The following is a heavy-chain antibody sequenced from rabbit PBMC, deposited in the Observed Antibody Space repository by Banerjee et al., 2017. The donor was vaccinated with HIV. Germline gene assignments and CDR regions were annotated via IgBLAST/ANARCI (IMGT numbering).Heavy chain of an antibody. D-gene: IGHD4-1*01. Sequence: QEQLVEYGGDLVQPEGSLTLTCKASGLDFSSSYWICWVRQAPGKGLEWIACIYTTSGSTWYASGVNGRFTISKTTSTTVTLQMTSLTAADTATYSFARDLAGFIGCILGLWGPGTRVTV. V-gene: IGHV1S45*01. CDR1: GLDFSSSYW. CDR2: IYTTSGST. J-gene: IGHJ4*01. CDR3: ARDLAGFIGCILGL.